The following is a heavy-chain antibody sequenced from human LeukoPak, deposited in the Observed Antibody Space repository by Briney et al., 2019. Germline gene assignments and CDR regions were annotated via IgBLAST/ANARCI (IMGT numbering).Heavy chain of an antibody. V-gene: IGHV4-39*07. Sequence: SETLSLTCTVSGGSITNNHYYWGWIRQPPGKGLEWIGEINHSGSTNYNPSLKSRVTISVDMSKNQFSLKLSSVTAADTAVYYCARRSSFWSGYSTWFDPWGQGTLVTVSS. CDR1: GGSITNNHYY. CDR3: ARRSSFWSGYSTWFDP. CDR2: INHSGST. J-gene: IGHJ5*02. D-gene: IGHD3-3*01.